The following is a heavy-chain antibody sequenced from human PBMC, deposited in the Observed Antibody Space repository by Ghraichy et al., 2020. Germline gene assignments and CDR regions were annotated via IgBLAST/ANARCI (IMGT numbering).Heavy chain of an antibody. D-gene: IGHD3-10*01. CDR3: AKASGSGTYYDPLSHFSGMDV. V-gene: IGHV3-23*01. CDR2: ISAGGST. Sequence: LSLTCAASGFTFSGFAISWVRQAPGKGLEWVSSISAGGSTYYADSVKGRFTISRDISKNTLYLYMNSLRAEDTAVYYCAKASGSGTYYDPLSHFSGMDVWGQGSTVTVSS. CDR1: GFTFSGFA. J-gene: IGHJ6*02.